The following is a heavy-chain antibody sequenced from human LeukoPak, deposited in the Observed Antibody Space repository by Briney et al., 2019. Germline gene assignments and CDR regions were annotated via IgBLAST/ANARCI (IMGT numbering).Heavy chain of an antibody. CDR2: IFYSGST. CDR1: GGSISSYY. V-gene: IGHV4-59*08. J-gene: IGHJ4*02. CDR3: ARSYYYDSSGFPFDY. Sequence: PSETLSLTCTVSGGSISSYYWSWIRQPPGKGLEWIGNIFYSGSTDYNPSLKSRVTMSVDTSIKQFSLKLNSVTAADTAIYYCARSYYYDSSGFPFDYWGQGTLVTVSS. D-gene: IGHD3-22*01.